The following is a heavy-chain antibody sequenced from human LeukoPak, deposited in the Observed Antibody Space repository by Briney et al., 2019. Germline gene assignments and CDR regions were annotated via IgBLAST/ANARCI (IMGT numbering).Heavy chain of an antibody. CDR2: IKHDGSEK. CDR1: GFTFSHHW. V-gene: IGHV3-7*01. J-gene: IGHJ4*02. Sequence: GGSLRLSCAASGFTFSHHWMSSVRQAPGKGLEWVANIKHDGSEKYYVDSVRGRFTISRDNAKNSLFLQMNSLRVEDTAVYFCAIDSPRGAFEYWGQGTLVTVSS. D-gene: IGHD3-10*01. CDR3: AIDSPRGAFEY.